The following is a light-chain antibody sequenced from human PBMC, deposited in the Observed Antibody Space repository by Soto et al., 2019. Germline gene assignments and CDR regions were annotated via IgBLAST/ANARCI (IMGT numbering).Light chain of an antibody. CDR3: AAWDDSLHGYV. J-gene: IGLJ1*01. CDR2: NKN. Sequence: QSVLTQAPSASATPGQRVTISCSGDRSNIGTNTVNWYQQLPGMAPKLLIYNKNQRPSGVPDRFSGSKSGTSASLAISGLQSEAEADYYCAAWDDSLHGYVFGTGTKVTVL. V-gene: IGLV1-44*01. CDR1: RSNIGTNT.